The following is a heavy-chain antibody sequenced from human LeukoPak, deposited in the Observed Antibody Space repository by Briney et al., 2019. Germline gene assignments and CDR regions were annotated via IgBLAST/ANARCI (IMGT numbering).Heavy chain of an antibody. V-gene: IGHV1-8*01. Sequence: ASVKVSCKASGYTFTSYDINWVRQATGQGLEWMGWMNPNSGNTGYAQKFQGRVTMTRNTSISTAYMELSSLRSEDTAVYYCTRHEDYYGSADFDYWGQGTLVTVSS. D-gene: IGHD3-10*01. CDR1: GYTFTSYD. CDR3: TRHEDYYGSADFDY. CDR2: MNPNSGNT. J-gene: IGHJ4*02.